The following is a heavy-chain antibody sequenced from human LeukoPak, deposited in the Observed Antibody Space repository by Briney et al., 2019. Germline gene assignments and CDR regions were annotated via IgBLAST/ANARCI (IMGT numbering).Heavy chain of an antibody. CDR3: ARANYYGSGKKDLDY. J-gene: IGHJ4*02. Sequence: ASVKVSCKASGYTFTTYDINWVRQATGQGIERRGWMNPNSGNTGYAQKFQGRVTMTRNTSMSTAYMELNSLRSEDTAVYYCARANYYGSGKKDLDYWGQGTLVTVSS. D-gene: IGHD3-10*01. V-gene: IGHV1-8*01. CDR1: GYTFTTYD. CDR2: MNPNSGNT.